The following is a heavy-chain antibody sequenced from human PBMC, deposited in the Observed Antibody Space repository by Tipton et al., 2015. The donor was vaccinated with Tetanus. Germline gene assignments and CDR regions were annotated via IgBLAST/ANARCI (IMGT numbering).Heavy chain of an antibody. J-gene: IGHJ4*02. CDR2: IIPIFGTA. CDR1: GGTFSSYA. Sequence: QVQLVQSGAEVKKPGSSVKVSCKASGGTFSSYAISWVRQAPGQGLEWMGGIIPIFGTANYAQKFQGRVTITADESTSTAYMELSSLRSEDTAVYYCAREAGVAGSIAVAAYYFDYWGQGTLVTVSS. V-gene: IGHV1-69*12. CDR3: AREAGVAGSIAVAAYYFDY. D-gene: IGHD6-19*01.